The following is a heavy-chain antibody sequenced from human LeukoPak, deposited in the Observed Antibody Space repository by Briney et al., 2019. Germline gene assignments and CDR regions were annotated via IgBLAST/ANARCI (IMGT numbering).Heavy chain of an antibody. CDR1: GFTFSSYE. J-gene: IGHJ4*02. Sequence: GGSLRLSCSASGFTFSSYEMNWVRRAPGKGLEWVSYISSSGSTISYADSEKGRFTISRDNAKNSLYLHMNSLRAEDTAVYYCARDYGGSSPFDYWGQGTLVTVSS. CDR2: ISSSGSTI. CDR3: ARDYGGSSPFDY. V-gene: IGHV3-48*03. D-gene: IGHD4-23*01.